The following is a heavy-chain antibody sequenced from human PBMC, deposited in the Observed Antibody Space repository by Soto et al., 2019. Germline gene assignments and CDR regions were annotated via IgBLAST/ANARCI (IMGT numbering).Heavy chain of an antibody. CDR1: GYTFTGYY. J-gene: IGHJ5*02. CDR2: INPNTGGT. V-gene: IGHV1-2*02. CDR3: ARDPIVAAIFNWFDP. D-gene: IGHD5-12*01. Sequence: ASVKVSCKASGYTFTGYYMHWVRQAPGQGLEWMGWINPNTGGTNYAQKFQGRVTMTRDTPISTAYMELSRLRSDDTAVYYCARDPIVAAIFNWFDPWGQGTLVTVSS.